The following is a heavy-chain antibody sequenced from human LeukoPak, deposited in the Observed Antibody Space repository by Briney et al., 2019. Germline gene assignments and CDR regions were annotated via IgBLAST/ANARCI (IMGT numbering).Heavy chain of an antibody. D-gene: IGHD3-10*01. CDR1: GFTFSNAW. Sequence: PGGSLRLSCAASGFTFSNAWMSWVRQAPGKGLEWVGRIKSKTDGGTTDYAAPVKGRFTISRDGSKNTLYLQMDSLKTEDTAVYYCTVVNYGSGSYPLGYWGQGTLVTVSS. CDR2: IKSKTDGGTT. V-gene: IGHV3-15*01. J-gene: IGHJ4*02. CDR3: TVVNYGSGSYPLGY.